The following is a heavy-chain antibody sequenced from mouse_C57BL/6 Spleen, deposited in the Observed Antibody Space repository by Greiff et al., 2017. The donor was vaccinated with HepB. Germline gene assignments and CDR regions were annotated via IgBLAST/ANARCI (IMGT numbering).Heavy chain of an antibody. CDR1: GYSFTGYY. D-gene: IGHD3-2*02. CDR2: INPSTGGT. Sequence: VQLQQSGPELVKPGASVKISCKASGYSFTGYYMNWVKQSPEKSLEWIGEINPSTGGTTYNQKFKAKATLTVDKSSSTAYMQLKSLTSEDSAVYYCARETAQATLDYWGQGTTLTVSS. CDR3: ARETAQATLDY. J-gene: IGHJ2*01. V-gene: IGHV1-42*01.